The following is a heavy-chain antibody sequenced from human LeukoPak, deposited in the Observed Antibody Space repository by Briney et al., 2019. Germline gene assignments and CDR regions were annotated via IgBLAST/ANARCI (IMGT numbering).Heavy chain of an antibody. CDR2: TWYDGSNK. D-gene: IGHD3-22*01. CDR3: ARGWGSSVYASASDI. CDR1: GFTFSSYG. V-gene: IGHV3-33*01. J-gene: IGHJ3*02. Sequence: PGGSLRLSCAASGFTFSSYGMHWVRQAPGKGLEWVAVTWYDGSNKYYADSVKGRSTISRDNSKSTLYLQMNSLRAEDTAVYYCARGWGSSVYASASDIWGQGTTVTVSS.